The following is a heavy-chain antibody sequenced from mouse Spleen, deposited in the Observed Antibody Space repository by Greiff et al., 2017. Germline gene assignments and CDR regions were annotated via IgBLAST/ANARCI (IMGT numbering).Heavy chain of an antibody. CDR3: TVITTVVGRGFAY. J-gene: IGHJ3*01. Sequence: VQRVESGAELVRPGASVTLSCKASGYTFTDYEMHWVKQTPVHGLEWIGAIDSETGGTAYNQKFKGKAILTADKSSSTAYMELRSLTSEDSAVYYCTVITTVVGRGFAYWGQGTLVTVSA. CDR1: GYTFTDYE. D-gene: IGHD1-1*01. V-gene: IGHV1-15*01. CDR2: IDSETGGT.